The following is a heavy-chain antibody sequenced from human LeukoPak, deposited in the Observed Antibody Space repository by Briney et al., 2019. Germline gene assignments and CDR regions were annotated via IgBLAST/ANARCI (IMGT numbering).Heavy chain of an antibody. CDR3: AKDRLRGTLAANDY. Sequence: GWSLRLSCAASGFTFSSYGMHWVRQAPGKGLEWVAVISYDGSNKYYADSVKGRFTISRDNSKNTLYLQMNSLRAEDTAVYYCAKDRLRGTLAANDYWGQGTLVTVSS. V-gene: IGHV3-30*18. CDR2: ISYDGSNK. D-gene: IGHD5-12*01. J-gene: IGHJ4*02. CDR1: GFTFSSYG.